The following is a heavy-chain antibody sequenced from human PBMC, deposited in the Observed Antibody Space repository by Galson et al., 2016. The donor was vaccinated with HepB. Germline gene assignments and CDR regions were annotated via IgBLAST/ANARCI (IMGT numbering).Heavy chain of an antibody. J-gene: IGHJ1*01. V-gene: IGHV3-30*04. CDR1: GFTFSSYA. CDR3: ARETGYCSGDSCYFGYFQH. D-gene: IGHD2-15*01. Sequence: SLRLSCAASGFTFSSYAMHWVRQAPGKGLEWVAVISFDGSNKYYADSVKGRFTISRDNSKNTLYLQINSLRAEDTAVYYCARETGYCSGDSCYFGYFQHWGQGTLVIVSS. CDR2: ISFDGSNK.